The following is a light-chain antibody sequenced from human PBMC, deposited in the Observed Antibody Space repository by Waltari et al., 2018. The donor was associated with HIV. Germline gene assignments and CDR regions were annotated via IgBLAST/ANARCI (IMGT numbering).Light chain of an antibody. CDR2: GAS. CDR3: QQYGSSPWT. Sequence: ELVLTQSPGTLSLSPGESATLSCRASQSVISSYLAWYQQKPGQAPRLLMYGASSGDTGIPARFSGSGSGTDFTLTISGLEPEEFAMYYCQQYGSSPWTFGQGTKVEIK. J-gene: IGKJ1*01. CDR1: QSVISSY. V-gene: IGKV3-20*01.